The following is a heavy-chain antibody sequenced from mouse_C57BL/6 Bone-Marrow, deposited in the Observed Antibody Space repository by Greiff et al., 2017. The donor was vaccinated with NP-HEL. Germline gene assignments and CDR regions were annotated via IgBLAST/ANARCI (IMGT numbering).Heavy chain of an antibody. CDR3: ARKIYDYDDYAMDY. J-gene: IGHJ4*01. CDR1: GYTFTSYW. V-gene: IGHV1-69*01. Sequence: VQLQQPGAELVMPGASVKLSCKASGYTFTSYWMHWVKQRPGQGLEWIGEIVPSDSYTNYNPKFKGKSTLTVDKSSSTAYMQLSSLTSEDSAVYYCARKIYDYDDYAMDYWGQGTSVTVSS. CDR2: IVPSDSYT. D-gene: IGHD2-4*01.